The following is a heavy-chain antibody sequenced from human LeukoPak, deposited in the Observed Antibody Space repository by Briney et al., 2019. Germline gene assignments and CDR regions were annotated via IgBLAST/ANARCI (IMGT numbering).Heavy chain of an antibody. V-gene: IGHV3-21*01. D-gene: IGHD2-2*03. J-gene: IGHJ4*02. CDR1: GFTFSSYA. CDR3: ARDPDGYCSSTSCRDY. Sequence: GGSLRLSCAASGFTFSSYAMSWVRQAPGKGLEWVSSISSSSSYIYYADSVKGRFTISRDNAKNSLYLQMNSLRAEDTAVYYCARDPDGYCSSTSCRDYWGQGTLVTVSS. CDR2: ISSSSSYI.